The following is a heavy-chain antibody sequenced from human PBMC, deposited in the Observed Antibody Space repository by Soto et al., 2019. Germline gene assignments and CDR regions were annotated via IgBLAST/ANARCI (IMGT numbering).Heavy chain of an antibody. CDR1: GFNFRNAW. J-gene: IGHJ4*02. CDR3: LYYYDSSGFQVDY. Sequence: GGSLRLSCAASGFNFRNAWMSWVRQAPGKGLEWVGRIKSKTDGGTTDHGAPVKGRFTIPRDDSTNTLYLHMSSLKTEDTAVYYSLYYYDSSGFQVDYWGQGTPVIVSS. V-gene: IGHV3-15*01. D-gene: IGHD3-22*01. CDR2: IKSKTDGGTT.